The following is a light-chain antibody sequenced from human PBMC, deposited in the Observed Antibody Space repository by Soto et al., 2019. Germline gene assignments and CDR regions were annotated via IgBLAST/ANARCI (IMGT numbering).Light chain of an antibody. CDR3: GSYTGSIYV. V-gene: IGLV2-14*01. J-gene: IGLJ1*01. Sequence: QSVLTQPASVSGSPGQPITISCTGTSSDVGGYEFVSWYQQHPGKAPKLMIYEVSNRPSGVSSRFSGSKSGNTASLTISGLQAEDEADYYCGSYTGSIYVFGTGTKLTVL. CDR2: EVS. CDR1: SSDVGGYEF.